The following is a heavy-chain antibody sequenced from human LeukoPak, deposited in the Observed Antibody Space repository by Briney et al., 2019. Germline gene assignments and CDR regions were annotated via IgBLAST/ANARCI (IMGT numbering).Heavy chain of an antibody. V-gene: IGHV3-7*01. D-gene: IGHD3-10*01. J-gene: IGHJ4*02. Sequence: GGSLRLSCAAYGFTFSSYWMSWVRQAPGKGLKWVANIKQDGSEKYYVDSVKGRFTISRDNAKNSLYLQMNSLRAEDTAVYYCARDLIAPLWFGEEDYWGQGTLVTVSS. CDR2: IKQDGSEK. CDR1: GFTFSSYW. CDR3: ARDLIAPLWFGEEDY.